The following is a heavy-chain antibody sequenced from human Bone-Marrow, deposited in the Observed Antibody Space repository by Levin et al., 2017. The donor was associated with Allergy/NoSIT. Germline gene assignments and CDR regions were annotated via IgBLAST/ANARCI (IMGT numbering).Heavy chain of an antibody. J-gene: IGHJ6*02. V-gene: IGHV3-7*01. CDR3: ARDRGLMVHYYYGMDV. CDR1: GFRFSSYW. CDR2: IQQDGTEK. Sequence: GGSLRLSCVASGFRFSSYWMNWVRQTPGKGLEWVANIQQDGTEKHYVDSVKGRFTVSRDNAKNSLYLEMNSLRAEDTAVYYCARDRGLMVHYYYGMDVWGQGTTVTVSS. D-gene: IGHD2-8*01.